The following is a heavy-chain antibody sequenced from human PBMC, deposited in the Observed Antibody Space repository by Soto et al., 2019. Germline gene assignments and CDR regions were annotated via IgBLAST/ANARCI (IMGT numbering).Heavy chain of an antibody. J-gene: IGHJ3*02. V-gene: IGHV1-69*13. CDR3: AREGWGDSNYGDDAFDI. CDR1: GGTFSSYA. Sequence: SVKXSCNASGGTFSSYAISWVRQAPGQGLEWMGGIIPIFGTANYAQKFQGRVTITADESTSTAYMELSSLRSEDTAVYYCAREGWGDSNYGDDAFDIWGQGTMVTVS. D-gene: IGHD4-4*01. CDR2: IIPIFGTA.